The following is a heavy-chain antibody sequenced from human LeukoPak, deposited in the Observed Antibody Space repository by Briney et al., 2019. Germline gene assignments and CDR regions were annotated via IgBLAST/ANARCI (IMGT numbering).Heavy chain of an antibody. CDR1: GGSFSGYY. Sequence: SETLSLTCAVYGGSFSGYYWSWIRQPPGKGLEWIGEINHSGSTNYNPSLKSRVTISVDTSKNQFSLKLSSVTAADTAVYYCARVGRYTSSDAYFDYWGQGTLVTVSS. J-gene: IGHJ4*02. V-gene: IGHV4-34*01. D-gene: IGHD2-2*01. CDR3: ARVGRYTSSDAYFDY. CDR2: INHSGST.